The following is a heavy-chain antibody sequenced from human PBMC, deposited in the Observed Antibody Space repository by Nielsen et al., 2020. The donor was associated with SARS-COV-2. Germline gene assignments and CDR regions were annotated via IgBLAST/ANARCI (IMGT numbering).Heavy chain of an antibody. CDR3: TKGMGSVLTSSPPLYAFDI. CDR2: ISGGAYSS. V-gene: IGHV3-23*01. J-gene: IGHJ3*02. Sequence: VRQAPGKGLEWVAAISGGAYSSFYADSVKGRFTISRDNSNNTVFLQMNSLRAEDSAEYYCTKGMGSVLTSSPPLYAFDIWGQGTVVTVSS. D-gene: IGHD2-8*02.